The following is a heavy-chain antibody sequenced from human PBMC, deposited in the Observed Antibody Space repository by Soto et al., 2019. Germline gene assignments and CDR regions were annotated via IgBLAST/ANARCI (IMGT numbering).Heavy chain of an antibody. D-gene: IGHD4-17*01. CDR3: ARDSRPDYGDRLRYYYSYGMDV. Sequence: LSLTCTVSGGSISSYYWSWIRQPAGKGLEWIGRIYTSGSTNYNPSLKSRVTMSVDTSKNQFSLKLSSVTAADTAVYYCARDSRPDYGDRLRYYYSYGMDVWGQGTTGTV. J-gene: IGHJ6*02. CDR1: GGSISSYY. V-gene: IGHV4-4*07. CDR2: IYTSGST.